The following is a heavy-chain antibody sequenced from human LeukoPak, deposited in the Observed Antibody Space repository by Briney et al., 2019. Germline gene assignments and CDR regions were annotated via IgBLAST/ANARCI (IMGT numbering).Heavy chain of an antibody. D-gene: IGHD6-19*01. V-gene: IGHV3-23*01. CDR1: GFTFSSYA. J-gene: IGHJ4*02. Sequence: PGGSLRLSCAASGFTFSSYAMTWVRRAPGKGLDWVSAISGGAISTYYADSVKGRFTISRDNSKNTLYLQMNSLRGEDTAVYYCAKDSRSSGRTYLDYWGQGTLVTVSS. CDR3: AKDSRSSGRTYLDY. CDR2: ISGGAIST.